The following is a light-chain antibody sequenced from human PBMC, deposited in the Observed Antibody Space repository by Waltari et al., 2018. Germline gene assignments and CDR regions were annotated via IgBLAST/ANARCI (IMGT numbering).Light chain of an antibody. CDR2: DAD. Sequence: DIQMTQSPSSLSASVGDRGTITCRASQGIRNYLAWYQQKPGQVPKLLIYDADILQAGVPSRFSGSGSETDFTLTISRLQPEDAAIYYCQKYNSAPRTFGQGTKVEIK. CDR1: QGIRNY. V-gene: IGKV1-27*01. J-gene: IGKJ1*01. CDR3: QKYNSAPRT.